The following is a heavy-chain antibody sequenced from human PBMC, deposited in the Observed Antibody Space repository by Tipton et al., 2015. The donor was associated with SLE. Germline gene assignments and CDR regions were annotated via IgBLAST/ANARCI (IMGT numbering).Heavy chain of an antibody. CDR2: IYPGDSDT. V-gene: IGHV5-51*01. CDR3: ASGFNYYDSPGQAFDI. D-gene: IGHD3-22*01. Sequence: QLVQSGAEVKKPGESLRISCKGSGYSFTSYWISWVRQMPGKGLEWMGIIYPGDSDTRYSPSFQGQVTISADKSISTAYLQWSSLKASDTAMYYCASGFNYYDSPGQAFDIWGQGTMVTVSS. J-gene: IGHJ3*02. CDR1: GYSFTSYW.